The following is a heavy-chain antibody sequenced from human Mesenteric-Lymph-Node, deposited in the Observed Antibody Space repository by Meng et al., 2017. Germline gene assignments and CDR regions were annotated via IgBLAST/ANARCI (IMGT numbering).Heavy chain of an antibody. CDR1: GLTFSDYE. D-gene: IGHD3-22*01. CDR3: ARGGIDCSGYPWGMDV. J-gene: IGHJ6*02. CDR2: ISTSGSTM. Sequence: GESLKISCAASGLTFSDYEMNWVRQAPGKGLEWLSYISTSGSTMYYADSVKGRFTISRENAKNSLYLQMNRLTAGDTAVYYCARGGIDCSGYPWGMDVWGQGTTVTVSS. V-gene: IGHV3-48*03.